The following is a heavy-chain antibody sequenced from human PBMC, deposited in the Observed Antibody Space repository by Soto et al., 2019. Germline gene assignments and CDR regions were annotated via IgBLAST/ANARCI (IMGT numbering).Heavy chain of an antibody. D-gene: IGHD4-4*01. J-gene: IGHJ4*02. V-gene: IGHV4-59*01. CDR1: GGSMSSDY. CDR3: VSYRGAFYFDH. Sequence: SETLSLTCTVSGGSMSSDYWSWIRQSPGKGLEWIGFVYYGGTNYNPSFESRVTMSVDTPKNQFSLELSSVTAADTAVYYCVSYRGAFYFDHWGQGALVTVSS. CDR2: VYYGGT.